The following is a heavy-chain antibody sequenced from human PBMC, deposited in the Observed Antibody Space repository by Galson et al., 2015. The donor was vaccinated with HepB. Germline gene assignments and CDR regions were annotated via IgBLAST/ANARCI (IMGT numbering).Heavy chain of an antibody. J-gene: IGHJ3*02. CDR3: ARDHDYSLAFDI. V-gene: IGHV4-59*01. D-gene: IGHD4-11*01. CDR2: IYYSGST. CDR1: GGSISSYY. Sequence: SETLSLTCTVSGGSISSYYWSWIRQPPGKGLEWIGYIYYSGSTNYNPSLKSRVTMSVDTSKNQFSLKLSSVTAADTAVYYCARDHDYSLAFDIWGQGTMVTVSS.